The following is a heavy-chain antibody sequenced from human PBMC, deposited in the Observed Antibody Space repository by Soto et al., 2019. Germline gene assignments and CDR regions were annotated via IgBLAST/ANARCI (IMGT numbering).Heavy chain of an antibody. CDR1: GFTFISYG. Sequence: PGGSLRLSCAASGFTFISYGMHWVRQAPGKGLGWVAVISYDGRNKYYADSVKGRFTISRDNSKNTLYLQMNSLRAEDTAVYYCAKDQSTAVAGYYYYGMDVWGQGTTVTVSS. V-gene: IGHV3-30*18. CDR3: AKDQSTAVAGYYYYGMDV. CDR2: ISYDGRNK. D-gene: IGHD6-19*01. J-gene: IGHJ6*02.